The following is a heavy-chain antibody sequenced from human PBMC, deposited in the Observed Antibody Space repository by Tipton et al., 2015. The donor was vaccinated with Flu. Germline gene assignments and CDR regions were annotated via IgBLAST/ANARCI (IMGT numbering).Heavy chain of an antibody. CDR2: VFPSGGG. V-gene: IGHV4-38-2*01. J-gene: IGHJ6*02. CDR1: GDAIHSTFL. CDR3: ARHRTTDPNYYNGMDV. D-gene: IGHD1-7*01. Sequence: TLSLTCSVSGDAIHSTFLWGWIRQPPGRGLEWIGNVFPSGGGYFNPSLKSRLAISVDTSKIEFSLKLTSVTAADTAVYYCARHRTTDPNYYNGMDVWGQGTTVTVSS.